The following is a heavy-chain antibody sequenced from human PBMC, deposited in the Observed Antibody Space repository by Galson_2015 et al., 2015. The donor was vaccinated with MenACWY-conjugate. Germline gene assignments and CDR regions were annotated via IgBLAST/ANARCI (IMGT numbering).Heavy chain of an antibody. Sequence: SVKVSCKASGYTFTSYYMHWVRQAPGQGLEWIGISNPSGGSTSYAQKFQGRVTMTRDTSTSTVYMELSSLRSEDTAVYYCANMVRGVIGGYFDYWGQGTLVTVSS. D-gene: IGHD3-10*01. CDR3: ANMVRGVIGGYFDY. V-gene: IGHV1-46*01. CDR2: SNPSGGST. J-gene: IGHJ4*02. CDR1: GYTFTSYY.